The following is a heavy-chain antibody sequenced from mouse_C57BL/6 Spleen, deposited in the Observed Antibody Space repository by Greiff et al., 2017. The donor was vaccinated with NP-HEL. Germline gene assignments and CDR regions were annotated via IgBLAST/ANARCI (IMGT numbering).Heavy chain of an antibody. J-gene: IGHJ3*01. CDR2: IDPSDSYT. V-gene: IGHV1-69*01. CDR1: GYTFTSYW. Sequence: QVQLQQPGAELVMPGASVKLSCKASGYTFTSYWMHWVKQRPGQGLEWIGEIDPSDSYTNYNQKFKGKSTLTVDKSSSTAYMPLSSLTSEDSAVYYCARKDYYGSSYLFAYWGQGTLVTVSA. CDR3: ARKDYYGSSYLFAY. D-gene: IGHD1-1*01.